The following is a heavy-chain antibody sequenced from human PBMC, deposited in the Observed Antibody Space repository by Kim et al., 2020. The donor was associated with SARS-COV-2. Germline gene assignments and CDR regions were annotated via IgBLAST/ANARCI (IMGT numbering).Heavy chain of an antibody. CDR1: GGSISSGGYY. V-gene: IGHV4-31*03. J-gene: IGHJ6*02. Sequence: SETLSLTCTVSGGSISSGGYYWSWIRQHPGKGLEWIGYIYYSGSTYYNPSLKSRVTISVDTSKNQFSLKLSSVTAADTAVYYCARDPLKNPVPLSHLYYCGRDVWGQETRVTVS. CDR2: IYYSGST. CDR3: ARDPLKNPVPLSHLYYCGRDV.